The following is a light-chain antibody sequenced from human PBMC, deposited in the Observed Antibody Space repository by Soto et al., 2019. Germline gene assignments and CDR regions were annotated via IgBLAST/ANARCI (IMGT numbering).Light chain of an antibody. J-gene: IGKJ5*01. V-gene: IGKV3-11*01. CDR1: QSVSSY. CDR3: QQRSNWPPIT. CDR2: DAS. Sequence: EIVMTQSPDTLSVSPGERATLSCGGSQSVSSYLAWYQQKPGQAPRLLIYDASNRATGIPASFSGSGSATDFTLPISSLETEDFAAYYCQQRSNWPPITFGHGTRLEIK.